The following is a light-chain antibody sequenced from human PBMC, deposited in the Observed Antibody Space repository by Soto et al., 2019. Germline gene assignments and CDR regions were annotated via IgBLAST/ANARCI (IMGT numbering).Light chain of an antibody. CDR2: TAS. CDR1: QSISSW. CDR3: QQYDSYPWT. V-gene: IGKV1-5*03. Sequence: DIQMTQSPSTLSAFVGDRVTITCRASQSISSWLAWYQQKPGKAPKLLIYTASNLESGVPSRFGGSGSGTEFTLTISSLQPDDFATYYCQQYDSYPWTFGHGTKVEIK. J-gene: IGKJ1*01.